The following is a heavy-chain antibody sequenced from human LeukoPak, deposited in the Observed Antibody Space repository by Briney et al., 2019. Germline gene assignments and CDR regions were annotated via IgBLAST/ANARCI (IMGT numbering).Heavy chain of an antibody. CDR2: IYYSGST. CDR1: GGSVSSGSYY. Sequence: KPSETLSLTCTVSGGSVSSGSYYWSWIRQPPGKGLEWIGYIYYSGSTYYNPSLKSRVTISVDTSKNHFSLRLSSVTAADTAVYYCARGHYFASGNYYRGWFDPWGQGSLVTVSS. D-gene: IGHD3-10*01. V-gene: IGHV4-61*03. CDR3: ARGHYFASGNYYRGWFDP. J-gene: IGHJ5*02.